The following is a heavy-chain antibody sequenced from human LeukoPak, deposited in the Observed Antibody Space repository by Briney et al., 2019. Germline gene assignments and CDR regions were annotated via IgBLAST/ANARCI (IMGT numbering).Heavy chain of an antibody. CDR1: GFTFSSYW. J-gene: IGHJ6*03. CDR2: IKQDGSEK. Sequence: GGSLRLSCAASGFTFSSYWMSWVRQAPGKGLEWVANIKQDGSEKYYVDSVKGRLTISRDNAKNSLYLQMNSLRAEDTAVYYCARDQWQSSGYYYYYYYYMDVWGKGTTVTVSS. CDR3: ARDQWQSSGYYYYYYYYMDV. V-gene: IGHV3-7*01. D-gene: IGHD3-22*01.